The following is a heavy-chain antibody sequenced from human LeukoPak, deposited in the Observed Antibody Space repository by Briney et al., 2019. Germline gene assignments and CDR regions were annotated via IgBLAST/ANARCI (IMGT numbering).Heavy chain of an antibody. CDR3: ARGRPGKISMIVVITPPAFDY. CDR1: GFTFSSYS. V-gene: IGHV3-21*01. Sequence: GGSLRLSCAASGFTFSSYSMNWVRHAPGKGVEWVSSISSSSSYIYYADSVKGRFTISRDNAKNSLYLQMNSLRAEDTAVYYCARGRPGKISMIVVITPPAFDYWGQGTLVTVSS. D-gene: IGHD3-22*01. J-gene: IGHJ4*02. CDR2: ISSSSSYI.